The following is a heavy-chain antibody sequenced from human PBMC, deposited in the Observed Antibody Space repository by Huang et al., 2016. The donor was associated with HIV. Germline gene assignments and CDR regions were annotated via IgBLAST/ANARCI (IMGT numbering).Heavy chain of an antibody. Sequence: QVQLVQSGAEVEKPGASVNLSCKASGFNFLTYALHWVRQAPGQRLEGMGWIKGDGLTKYSQKFQGRVTITRDRSASTVYVDFKSLTYEDTAVYYCARDKEAGTPFFDPWGQGTLVTVSS. V-gene: IGHV1-3*01. CDR3: ARDKEAGTPFFDP. J-gene: IGHJ5*02. D-gene: IGHD6-19*01. CDR1: GFNFLTYA. CDR2: IKGDGLT.